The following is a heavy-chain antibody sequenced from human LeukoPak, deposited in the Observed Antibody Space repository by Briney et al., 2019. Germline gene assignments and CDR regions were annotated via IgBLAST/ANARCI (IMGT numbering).Heavy chain of an antibody. CDR2: IIPIFGTA. CDR1: GGTFSSYA. CDR3: ARDKFDIVVVPAASRSDAFDI. J-gene: IGHJ3*02. D-gene: IGHD2-2*01. V-gene: IGHV1-69*13. Sequence: EASVKVSCKASGGTFSSYAISWVRQAPGQGLEWMGGIIPIFGTANYAQKFQGRVTITADESTSTAYMELSSLRSEDTAMYYCARDKFDIVVVPAASRSDAFDIWGQGTMVTVSS.